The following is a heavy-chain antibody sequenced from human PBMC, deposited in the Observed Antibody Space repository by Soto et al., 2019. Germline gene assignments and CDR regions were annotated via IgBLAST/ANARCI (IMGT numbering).Heavy chain of an antibody. J-gene: IGHJ4*02. D-gene: IGHD5-12*01. CDR2: ISWNSDNI. CDR1: GFTFDDYA. V-gene: IGHV3-9*01. CDR3: ATEGPNIVRTIEPHF. Sequence: EVQLVESGGGLVQPGRSLRLSCAASGFTFDDYAMHWVRQAPGKGLEWVSGISWNSDNIGYADSVKGRFTISRDNAKNSLYLQMNSLRAEDTALYHCATEGPNIVRTIEPHFWGQGTLVTVSS.